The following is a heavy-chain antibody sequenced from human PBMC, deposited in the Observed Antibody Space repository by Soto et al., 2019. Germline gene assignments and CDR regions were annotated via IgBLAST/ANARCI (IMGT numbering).Heavy chain of an antibody. CDR2: IIPIFGTA. CDR1: GGTFSSYA. D-gene: IGHD6-13*01. J-gene: IGHJ6*02. CDR3: ASTMAIAAAGTYGMDV. V-gene: IGHV1-69*12. Sequence: QVQLVQSGAAVKKPGSSVKVSCKASGGTFSSYAISWVRQAPGQGLEWMGGIIPIFGTANYTQKFQGRVTITADESTSTAYMELSSLRSEDTAVYYCASTMAIAAAGTYGMDVWGQGTTVTVSS.